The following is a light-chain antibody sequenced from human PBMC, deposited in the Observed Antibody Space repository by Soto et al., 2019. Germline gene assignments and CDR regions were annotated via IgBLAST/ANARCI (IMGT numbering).Light chain of an antibody. Sequence: IQLTQSPSSLSASVGDRVTITCRASQNINSHLNWYQQKAGKTPQLLIHAASSVQSGVPLRFSGSGSGTDYTLTISGLQPEDSATYYCQQSSTTWTFGQGTKVDIK. V-gene: IGKV1-39*01. CDR3: QQSSTTWT. J-gene: IGKJ1*01. CDR2: AAS. CDR1: QNINSH.